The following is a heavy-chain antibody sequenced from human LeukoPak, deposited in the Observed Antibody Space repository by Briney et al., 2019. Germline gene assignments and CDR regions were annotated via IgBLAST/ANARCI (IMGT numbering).Heavy chain of an antibody. CDR2: INAGDGNT. J-gene: IGHJ5*02. Sequence: GASVKVSCTASGSTFTSYAMHWVRQAPGQRLEWMGWINAGDGNTKYSQKFQGRVTITRDTSASTAYMELSSLRSEDTAVYYCARADLNSSSWSGWFDPWGQGTLVTVSS. CDR1: GSTFTSYA. D-gene: IGHD6-13*01. CDR3: ARADLNSSSWSGWFDP. V-gene: IGHV1-3*01.